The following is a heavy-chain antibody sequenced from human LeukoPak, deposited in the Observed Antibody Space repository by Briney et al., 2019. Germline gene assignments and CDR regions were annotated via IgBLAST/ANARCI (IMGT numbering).Heavy chain of an antibody. J-gene: IGHJ3*02. CDR2: LIYIFGTA. D-gene: IGHD2-21*02. V-gene: IGHV1-69*06. CDR3: ARAGIVVVTGGGAFDI. Sequence: ASVKVSCKASGYTFTSYYMHWVRQAPGQGLEWMGGLIYIFGTANYAQNFQGRVTITADKSTSTVYMELSSLRSEDTAVYYCARAGIVVVTGGGAFDIWGQGTTVIVSS. CDR1: GYTFTSYY.